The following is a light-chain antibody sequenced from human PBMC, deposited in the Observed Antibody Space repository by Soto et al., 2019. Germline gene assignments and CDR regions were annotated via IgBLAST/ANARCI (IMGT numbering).Light chain of an antibody. Sequence: IVMTQSTDSLAVSLGERATIDCKSSRSLLYSSNHKNYLAWYQHKPGQPPRLLINWASARESGVPDRFSGAGSGTDFTLTISSLQAEDVAVYFCQQYYGTPLTFGGGTKVDI. CDR1: RSLLYSSNHKNY. V-gene: IGKV4-1*01. J-gene: IGKJ4*01. CDR3: QQYYGTPLT. CDR2: WAS.